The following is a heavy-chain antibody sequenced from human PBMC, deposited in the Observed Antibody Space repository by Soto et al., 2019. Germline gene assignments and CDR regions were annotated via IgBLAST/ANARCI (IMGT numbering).Heavy chain of an antibody. V-gene: IGHV1-69*01. CDR1: GGTFSSYA. J-gene: IGHJ6*02. Sequence: QVQLVQSGAEVKKPGSSVKVSCKASGGTFSSYAISWVRQAPGHGLEWMGGIIPIFGTANYAQKFQGRVTITADESTSTAYMELSSLRSEDTAVYYCAREPYIAVAGPYYGMDVWGQGTTVTVSS. CDR2: IIPIFGTA. D-gene: IGHD6-19*01. CDR3: AREPYIAVAGPYYGMDV.